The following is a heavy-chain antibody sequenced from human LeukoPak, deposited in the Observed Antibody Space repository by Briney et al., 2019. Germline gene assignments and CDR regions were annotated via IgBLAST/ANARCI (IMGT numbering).Heavy chain of an antibody. CDR2: IIPIFGTA. CDR1: GGTFCSYA. CDR3: ARDPTYDILTGSAYYFDY. J-gene: IGHJ4*02. D-gene: IGHD3-9*01. Sequence: SVKVSCKASGGTFCSYAISWVRQAPGQGLEWMGGIIPIFGTANYAQKFQGRVTITTDESTSTAYMELSSLRSEDTAVYYCARDPTYDILTGSAYYFDYWGQGTLVTVSS. V-gene: IGHV1-69*05.